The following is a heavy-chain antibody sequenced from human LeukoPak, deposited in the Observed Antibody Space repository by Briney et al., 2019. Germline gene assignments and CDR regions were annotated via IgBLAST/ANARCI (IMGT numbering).Heavy chain of an antibody. Sequence: SQTLSLTCTVSGGSISSGDYYWRWIRQPPGKGLEWIGYIYYSGSTYYNQSLKSRVTISVDTSKNQFSLKLSSVTAADTAVYYCARDYYDSSGYFPGYFQHWGQGTLVTVSS. J-gene: IGHJ1*01. V-gene: IGHV4-30-4*01. D-gene: IGHD3-22*01. CDR3: ARDYYDSSGYFPGYFQH. CDR1: GGSISSGDYY. CDR2: IYYSGST.